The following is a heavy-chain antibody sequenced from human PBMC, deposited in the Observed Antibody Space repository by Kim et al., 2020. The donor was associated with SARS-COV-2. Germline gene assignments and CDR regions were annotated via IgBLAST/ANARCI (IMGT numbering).Heavy chain of an antibody. D-gene: IGHD6-13*01. V-gene: IGHV3-30*07. J-gene: IGHJ1*01. Sequence: VKGRFTISRDNSKNTLYLQMNSLRAEDTAVYYCARDWAGRAAASAEYFQHWGQGTLVTVSS. CDR3: ARDWAGRAAASAEYFQH.